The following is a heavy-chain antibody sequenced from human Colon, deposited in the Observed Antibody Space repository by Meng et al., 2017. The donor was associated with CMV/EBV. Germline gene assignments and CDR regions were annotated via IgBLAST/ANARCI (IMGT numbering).Heavy chain of an antibody. CDR1: GYSFSDYY. CDR3: VRGSEISTGSYGDS. V-gene: IGHV1-2*06. J-gene: IGHJ5*02. Sequence: KASGYSFSDYYLHWVRQAPGQGLEWMGRMIPNTGGTNYAQKFQGRVTMTGDTSISTAYMELRNVRSDDTAVYYCVRGSEISTGSYGDSWGQGTLVTVSS. D-gene: IGHD3-9*01. CDR2: MIPNTGGT.